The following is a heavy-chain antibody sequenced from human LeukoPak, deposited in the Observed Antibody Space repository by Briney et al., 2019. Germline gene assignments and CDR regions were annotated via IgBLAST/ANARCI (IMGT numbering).Heavy chain of an antibody. Sequence: PGGSLRLSCAASVFKFQDYGMAWARQVPGKGLEWVSSISGSSENEHYAVFARGRFRISRDNSKNIFYLQMNSLRPEDTAVYYCGKDLQYEGVWGQGALVTVSS. CDR1: VFKFQDYG. V-gene: IGHV3-23*01. CDR3: GKDLQYEGV. D-gene: IGHD2-8*01. J-gene: IGHJ4*02. CDR2: ISGSSENE.